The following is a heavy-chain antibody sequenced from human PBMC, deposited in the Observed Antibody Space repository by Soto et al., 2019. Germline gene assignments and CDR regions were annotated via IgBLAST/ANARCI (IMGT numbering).Heavy chain of an antibody. Sequence: PGGSLRLSCAASGFTFSDAWINWVRQAPGKGLEWVGRIKGKTDGGTTDYAAPVKGRFTISRDDSKNTLYLQMNSLKTEDTAVYYCARRMTRAVRPPDFWGQGTLVTVSS. J-gene: IGHJ4*02. CDR2: IKGKTDGGTT. CDR1: GFTFSDAW. V-gene: IGHV3-15*07. D-gene: IGHD6-6*01. CDR3: ARRMTRAVRPPDF.